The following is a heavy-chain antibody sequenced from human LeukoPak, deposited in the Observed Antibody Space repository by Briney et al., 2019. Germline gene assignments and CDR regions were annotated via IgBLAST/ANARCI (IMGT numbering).Heavy chain of an antibody. J-gene: IGHJ5*02. CDR1: NGSLSGYS. V-gene: IGHV4-34*01. Sequence: SETLSLTCVVFNGSLSGYSWSWIRQPPGKGREWIGEINHSGNTNYNTSRKSRVTTSVDTSKSQFSLKLNSVTAADTAVYFCARGFSVSRRWFDAWGQGTLVTVSS. CDR3: ARGFSVSRRWFDA. CDR2: INHSGNT. D-gene: IGHD2-2*01.